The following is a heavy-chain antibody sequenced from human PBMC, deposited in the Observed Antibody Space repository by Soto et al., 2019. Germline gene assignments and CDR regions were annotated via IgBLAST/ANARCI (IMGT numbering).Heavy chain of an antibody. V-gene: IGHV3-21*01. D-gene: IGHD3-9*01. CDR2: ISSSSSYI. J-gene: IGHJ6*03. Sequence: GGSLRLSCAASGFTFSSYSMNWVRQAPGKGLEWVSSISSSSSYIYYADSVKGRFTISRDNAKNSLYLQMNSLRAEDTAVYYCARDGYYDILTGYYPGDYYYYYMDVWGKGTTVTVSS. CDR1: GFTFSSYS. CDR3: ARDGYYDILTGYYPGDYYYYYMDV.